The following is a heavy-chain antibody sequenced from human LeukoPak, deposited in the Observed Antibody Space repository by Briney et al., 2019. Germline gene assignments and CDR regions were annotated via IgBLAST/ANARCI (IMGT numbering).Heavy chain of an antibody. J-gene: IGHJ4*02. CDR2: ISSSSSTI. CDR3: ARAGADYYYDSSGGTT. Sequence: GGSLRLSCAASGFTFSSYAMSWVRQAPGKGLEWVSYISSSSSTIYYADSVKGRFTISRDNAKNSLYLQMNSLRAEDTAVYYCARAGADYYYDSSGGTTWGQGTLVTVSS. D-gene: IGHD3-22*01. V-gene: IGHV3-48*04. CDR1: GFTFSSYA.